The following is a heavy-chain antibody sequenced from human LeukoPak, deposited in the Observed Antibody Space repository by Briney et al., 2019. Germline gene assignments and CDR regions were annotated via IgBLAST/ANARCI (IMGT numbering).Heavy chain of an antibody. CDR2: ISAYNGNT. CDR3: ARGLIELRFLEWGYYYYGMDV. D-gene: IGHD3-3*01. V-gene: IGHV1-18*01. Sequence: ASVKVSCKASGYTFTSYGISWVRQAPGQGLEWMGWISAYNGNTNYAQKLQGRVTMTTDTSTSTAYMELRSLRSDDTAVYYCARGLIELRFLEWGYYYYGMDVWGQGTTVTVSS. CDR1: GYTFTSYG. J-gene: IGHJ6*02.